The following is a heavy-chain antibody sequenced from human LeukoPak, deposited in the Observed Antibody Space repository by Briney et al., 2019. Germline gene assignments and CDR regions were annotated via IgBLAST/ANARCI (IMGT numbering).Heavy chain of an antibody. J-gene: IGHJ4*02. V-gene: IGHV1-2*02. CDR1: GYRFISHY. CDR2: MHAGNGNT. Sequence: EASVKVSCKASGYRFISHYIHWVRQAPGQGPEWLGWMHAGNGNTGYPEKFEGRVTMTRDTSSNTAYMDLTSLRSDDTAVYYCAREGSYCVGGDCYSFDFWGQGTLVTVSS. D-gene: IGHD2-21*02. CDR3: AREGSYCVGGDCYSFDF.